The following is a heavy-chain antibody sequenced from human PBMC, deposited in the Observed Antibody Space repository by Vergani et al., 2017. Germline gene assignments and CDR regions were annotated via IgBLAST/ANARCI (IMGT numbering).Heavy chain of an antibody. CDR3: AIEGAYYDILTGYLGNWFDP. V-gene: IGHV4-39*07. CDR2: IYYSGST. J-gene: IGHJ5*02. Sequence: QLQLQESGPGLVKPSETLSLTCTVSGGSISSSSYYWGWIRQPPGKGLEWIGSIYYSGSTYYNPSLKSRVTISVDTSKNQFSLKLSSVTAADTAVYYRAIEGAYYDILTGYLGNWFDPWGQGTLVTVSS. D-gene: IGHD3-9*01. CDR1: GGSISSSSYY.